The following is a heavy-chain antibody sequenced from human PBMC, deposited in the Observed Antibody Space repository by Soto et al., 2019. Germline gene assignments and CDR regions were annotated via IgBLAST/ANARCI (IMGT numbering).Heavy chain of an antibody. CDR2: MDPNNGNT. D-gene: IGHD6-13*01. V-gene: IGHV1-8*01. Sequence: ASVKVSCKASGYTFTSYDINWVRQAPGQGLEWMGCMDPNNGNTVYAQKFQGRVTMTEDTSTDTAYMELSSLRSEDTAVYYCATVAIAAAGTFDYWGQGTLVTVS. CDR3: ATVAIAAAGTFDY. J-gene: IGHJ4*02. CDR1: GYTFTSYD.